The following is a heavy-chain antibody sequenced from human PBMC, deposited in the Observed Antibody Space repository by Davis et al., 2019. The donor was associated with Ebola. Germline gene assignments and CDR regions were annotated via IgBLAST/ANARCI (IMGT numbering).Heavy chain of an antibody. V-gene: IGHV3-21*01. CDR1: GFTFSSYS. Sequence: GESLKISCAASGFTFSSYSMNWVRQAPGKGLEWVSSISSSSSYIYYADSVKGRFTISRDNAKNSLYLQMNSLRAEDTAVYYCAKNPGGNFDFWSGSAYFYYGMDVWGKGTTVTVSS. J-gene: IGHJ6*04. D-gene: IGHD3-3*01. CDR3: AKNPGGNFDFWSGSAYFYYGMDV. CDR2: ISSSSSYI.